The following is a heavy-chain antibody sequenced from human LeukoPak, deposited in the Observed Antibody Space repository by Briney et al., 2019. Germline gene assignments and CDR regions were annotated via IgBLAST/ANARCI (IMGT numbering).Heavy chain of an antibody. Sequence: PSETLSLTCTVPGGSISSSSYYWDWIRQSPGKGLEWIGSIYYSGNTYYNASLKSRVTISVDTSKNQFSLKLSSVTAADTAVYYCARRPYYYDSSGGAFDIWGQGTMVTVSS. D-gene: IGHD3-22*01. J-gene: IGHJ3*02. CDR1: GGSISSSSYY. CDR3: ARRPYYYDSSGGAFDI. CDR2: IYYSGNT. V-gene: IGHV4-39*01.